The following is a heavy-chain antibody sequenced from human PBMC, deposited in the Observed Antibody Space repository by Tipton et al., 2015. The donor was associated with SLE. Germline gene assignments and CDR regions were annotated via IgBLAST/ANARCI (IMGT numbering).Heavy chain of an antibody. CDR3: ARGPLAGAFDI. J-gene: IGHJ3*02. V-gene: IGHV4-59*12. Sequence: TLSLTCTVSGGSISSYYWSWIRQPPGKGLEWIGYIYYSGSTNYNPSLKSRVTISVDTSKNQFSLKLSSVTAADTAVYYCARGPLAGAFDIWGQGTMVTVSS. CDR1: GGSISSYY. CDR2: IYYSGST. D-gene: IGHD6-19*01.